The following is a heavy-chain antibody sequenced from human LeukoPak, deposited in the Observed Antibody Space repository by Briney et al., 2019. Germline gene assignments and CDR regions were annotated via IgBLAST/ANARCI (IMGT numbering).Heavy chain of an antibody. CDR3: ARCYIVGATGVWFDP. CDR1: GGSISSSSYY. CDR2: IYYSGST. Sequence: SETLSLTCTVSGGSISSSSYYWGWIRQPPGKGLEWIGSIYYSGSTYYNPSLKSRVTISVDTSKNQFSLKLSSVTAADTAVYYCARCYIVGATGVWFDPWGQGTLVTVSS. J-gene: IGHJ5*02. D-gene: IGHD1-26*01. V-gene: IGHV4-39*01.